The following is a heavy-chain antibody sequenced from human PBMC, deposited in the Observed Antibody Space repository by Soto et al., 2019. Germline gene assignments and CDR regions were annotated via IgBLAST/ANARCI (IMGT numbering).Heavy chain of an antibody. CDR2: ISGSGGST. CDR3: AKDPVGANDY. J-gene: IGHJ4*02. D-gene: IGHD1-26*01. Sequence: GGSLRLSCAASGFAFNDFAMNWVRQAPGKGPEWLSTISGSGGSTYYADSVKGRFTISRDNPKNTLYLQMNSLRAGDTAVYYCAKDPVGANDYWGQGTLVTVSS. V-gene: IGHV3-23*01. CDR1: GFAFNDFA.